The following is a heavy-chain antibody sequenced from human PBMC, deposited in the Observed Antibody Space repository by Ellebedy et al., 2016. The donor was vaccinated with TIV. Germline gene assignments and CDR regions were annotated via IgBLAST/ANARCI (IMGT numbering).Heavy chain of an antibody. Sequence: SETLSLXXTVSGDSINIAHHYWGWTRQPPGKGQQWIGSIHSNGTSYYNPSLKSRATISVDTSKNQFSLKLRSVDAADTAVYYCVRHVTRTTSWFNPWGQGALVTVSS. CDR2: IHSNGTS. CDR1: GDSINIAHHY. J-gene: IGHJ5*02. D-gene: IGHD1-7*01. V-gene: IGHV4-39*01. CDR3: VRHVTRTTSWFNP.